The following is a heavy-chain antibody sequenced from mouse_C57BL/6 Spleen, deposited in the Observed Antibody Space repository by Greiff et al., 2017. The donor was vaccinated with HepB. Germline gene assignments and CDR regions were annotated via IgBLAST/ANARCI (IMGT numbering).Heavy chain of an antibody. Sequence: VQLQQPGAELVRPGSSVKLSCKASGYTFTSYWMHWVKQRPIQGLEWIGNIDPSDSETHYNQKFKDKATLTVDKSASTAYMQLSSLTSEDSAVYYCARSGSNYVWYFDVWGTGTTVTVSS. CDR3: ARSGSNYVWYFDV. J-gene: IGHJ1*03. V-gene: IGHV1-52*01. CDR2: IDPSDSET. D-gene: IGHD2-5*01. CDR1: GYTFTSYW.